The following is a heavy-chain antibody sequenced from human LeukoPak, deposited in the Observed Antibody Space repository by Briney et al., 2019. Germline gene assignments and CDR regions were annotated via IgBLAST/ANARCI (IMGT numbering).Heavy chain of an antibody. D-gene: IGHD3-9*01. V-gene: IGHV5-51*01. CDR1: GYRFTSYW. Sequence: GESLKISFKGSGYRFTSYWIGWVRPMPGKGLEWMGIIYPGDSDTRYSRSFRGQVTISADKSISTAYLQWSSLKASDTAMYYCARHSENFDWLLYFDYWGQGTLVTVSS. J-gene: IGHJ4*02. CDR2: IYPGDSDT. CDR3: ARHSENFDWLLYFDY.